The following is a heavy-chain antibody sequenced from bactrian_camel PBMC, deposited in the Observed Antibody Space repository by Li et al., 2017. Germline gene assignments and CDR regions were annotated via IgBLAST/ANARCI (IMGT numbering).Heavy chain of an antibody. CDR1: GYPIRPVHC. D-gene: IGHD2*01. Sequence: HVQLVESGGGSVQAGRSLRLSCVYAGYPIRPVHCMAWFRQAPGKGREGVAAIDAGGTYTYYTDSVKGRFTISRDNAKNTVYLQMNSLKSEDTALYYCATLHPGAADFGYWGQGTQVTVS. CDR2: IDAGGTYT. V-gene: IGHV3S1*01. CDR3: ATLHPGAADFGY. J-gene: IGHJ6*01.